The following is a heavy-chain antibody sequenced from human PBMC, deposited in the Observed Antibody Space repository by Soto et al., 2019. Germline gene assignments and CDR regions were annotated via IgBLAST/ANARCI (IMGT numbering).Heavy chain of an antibody. Sequence: SGPTLVNPTQTRTLTCSLSGISLSTSGVGLGWIRQTPGKALEWLALIYWNDDKHYSPSLKSRLTITKDTSKNQAVLTMTNMDPVDTATYYCARGLATLPVFAFDVWGQGTVVTVSS. V-gene: IGHV2-5*01. CDR2: IYWNDDK. CDR3: ARGLATLPVFAFDV. D-gene: IGHD6-6*01. CDR1: GISLSTSGVG. J-gene: IGHJ3*01.